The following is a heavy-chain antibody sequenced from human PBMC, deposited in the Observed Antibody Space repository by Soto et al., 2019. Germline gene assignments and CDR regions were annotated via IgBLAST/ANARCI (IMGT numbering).Heavy chain of an antibody. D-gene: IGHD6-6*01. V-gene: IGHV4-31*11. J-gene: IGHJ6*02. CDR2: IYSNGDT. CDR3: AGRGGSSSGYYYYAMDV. CDR1: SDSMNSGGYY. Sequence: PSETLSLTCAVSSDSMNSGGYYWSWIRQHPGKGLEWIGYIYSNGDTYYNPSLKSPVTISVDTSKNQFSLNLTSVTAADTAVYYCAGRGGSSSGYYYYAMDVWGQGTTVTVSS.